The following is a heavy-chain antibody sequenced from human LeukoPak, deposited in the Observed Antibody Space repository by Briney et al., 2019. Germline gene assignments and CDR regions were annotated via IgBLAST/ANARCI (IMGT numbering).Heavy chain of an antibody. V-gene: IGHV3-23*01. CDR1: GFTFSYYG. J-gene: IGHJ4*02. D-gene: IGHD6-19*01. Sequence: GGSLRLSCAASGFTFSYYGMTWVRQAPGKGLEWISYISDGGADTFYTDSVKGRFIISRGNSKNTLFLQMNSLRAEDTAVYFCAKRQPTTGWFKYFDSWGQGTLVTVSS. CDR2: ISDGGADT. CDR3: AKRQPTTGWFKYFDS.